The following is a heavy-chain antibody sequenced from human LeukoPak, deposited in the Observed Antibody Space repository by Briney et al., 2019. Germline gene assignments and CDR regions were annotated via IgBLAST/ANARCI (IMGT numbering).Heavy chain of an antibody. Sequence: SETLSLTCAVYGGSLSGYYWSWIRQPPGKGLEWIGEINHSGSTNYNPSLKSRVIISVDTSKNQFSLKLSSVTAADTAVYYCARRRSGSYPHYYYYMDVWGKGTTVTISS. V-gene: IGHV4-34*01. CDR1: GGSLSGYY. CDR2: INHSGST. CDR3: ARRRSGSYPHYYYYMDV. D-gene: IGHD3-10*01. J-gene: IGHJ6*03.